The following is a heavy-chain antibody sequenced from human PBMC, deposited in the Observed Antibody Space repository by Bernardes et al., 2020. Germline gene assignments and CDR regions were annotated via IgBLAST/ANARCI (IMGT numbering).Heavy chain of an antibody. J-gene: IGHJ4*02. CDR3: ARQRHFDY. V-gene: IGHV5-51*01. CDR1: GYIFANYW. CDR2: IYPGGSDI. Sequence: GESLKISCMGSGYIFANYWIGWVRQMPGKGLEWMGIIYPGGSDIRYSPSFQGQVTISADKSINTDYLQWSSLKASDTAMYYCARQRHFDYWGKGTLVTVAS.